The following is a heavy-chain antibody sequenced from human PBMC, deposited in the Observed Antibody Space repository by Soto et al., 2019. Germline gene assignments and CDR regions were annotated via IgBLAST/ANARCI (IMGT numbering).Heavy chain of an antibody. CDR1: GGSISSYY. J-gene: IGHJ6*02. Sequence: SETLSLTCTVSGGSISSYYWSWIRQPPGKGLEWIGYIYYSGSTNYNPSLKSRVAISVDTSKNQFSLKLSSVTAADTAVYYCASWGYKQQLDPFSYYYGMDVWGQGTTVTVSS. CDR3: ASWGYKQQLDPFSYYYGMDV. CDR2: IYYSGST. V-gene: IGHV4-59*08. D-gene: IGHD6-13*01.